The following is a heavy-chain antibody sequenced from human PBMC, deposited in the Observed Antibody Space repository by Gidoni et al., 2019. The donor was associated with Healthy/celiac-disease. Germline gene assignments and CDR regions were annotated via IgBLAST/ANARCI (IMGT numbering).Heavy chain of an antibody. D-gene: IGHD2-2*01. CDR1: GFTFSSYA. V-gene: IGHV3-23*01. J-gene: IGHJ4*02. Sequence: EVQLLESGGGLVQPGGSLRLSCAASGFTFSSYAMSWVRQAPGKGLEWVSAISGSGGSTYYADSVKGRFTISRDNSKNTLYLQMNSLRAEDTAVYYCAKVGSCSSTSCYVGAADYWGQGTLVTVSS. CDR3: AKVGSCSSTSCYVGAADY. CDR2: ISGSGGST.